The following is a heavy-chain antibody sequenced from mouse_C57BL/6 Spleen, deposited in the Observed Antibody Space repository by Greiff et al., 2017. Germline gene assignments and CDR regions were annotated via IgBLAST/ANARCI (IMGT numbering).Heavy chain of an antibody. D-gene: IGHD4-1*01. V-gene: IGHV5-16*01. CDR3: ARGGTGYYFDY. Sequence: EVKLMESEGGLVQPGSSMKLSCTASGFTFSDYYMAWVRQVPEKGLEWVANINYDGSSTYYLDSLKSRFIISRDNAKNILYLQMSSLKSEDTATYYCARGGTGYYFDYWGQGTTLTVSS. CDR1: GFTFSDYY. CDR2: INYDGSST. J-gene: IGHJ2*01.